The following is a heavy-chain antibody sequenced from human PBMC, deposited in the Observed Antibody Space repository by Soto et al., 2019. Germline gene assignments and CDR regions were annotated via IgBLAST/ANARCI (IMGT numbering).Heavy chain of an antibody. Sequence: PGGSLRLSCAASGFTFSSYSMNWVRQAPGKGLEWVSSISSSSSYIYYADSVKGRFTISRDNAKNSLYLQMNSLRAEDTAVYYCARDRAPTVVAAAPGAPPDYWGQGTLVTVSS. J-gene: IGHJ4*02. CDR3: ARDRAPTVVAAAPGAPPDY. CDR1: GFTFSSYS. D-gene: IGHD2-15*01. CDR2: ISSSSSYI. V-gene: IGHV3-21*01.